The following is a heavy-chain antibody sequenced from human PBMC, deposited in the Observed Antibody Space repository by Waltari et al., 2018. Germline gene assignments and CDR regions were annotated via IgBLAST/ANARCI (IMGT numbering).Heavy chain of an antibody. CDR2: ISFAGSTV. D-gene: IGHD3-22*01. J-gene: IGHJ3*01. V-gene: IGHV3-48*01. CDR1: GFRFSSYN. CDR3: ARPRSPYDNDAFDV. Sequence: VQPGGSLRLSCEASGFRFSSYNMAWVRQAPGRGLEWVSYISFAGSTVYYADSVRGRFTISRDNAKNSVSLQMTSLRVEDTAVYYCARPRSPYDNDAFDVWGRGTMVTVSS.